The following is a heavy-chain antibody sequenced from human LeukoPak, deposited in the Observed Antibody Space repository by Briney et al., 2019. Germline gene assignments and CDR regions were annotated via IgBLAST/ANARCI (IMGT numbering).Heavy chain of an antibody. D-gene: IGHD5-24*01. CDR1: GGSISSSIYY. J-gene: IGHJ4*02. Sequence: SETLSLTCTVSGGSISSSIYYWGWIRQPPGKGLEWIGSIYYSGRTYHNPSLKSRVTISVDTSKNQFSLKVRSVTAADTAVYYXXRHRXAVEMATTLFGYWGQGTLVTVSS. V-gene: IGHV4-39*01. CDR3: XRHRXAVEMATTLFGY. CDR2: IYYSGRT.